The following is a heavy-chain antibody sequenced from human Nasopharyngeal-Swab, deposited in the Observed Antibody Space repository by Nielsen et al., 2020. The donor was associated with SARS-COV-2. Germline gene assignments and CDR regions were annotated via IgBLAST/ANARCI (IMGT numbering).Heavy chain of an antibody. V-gene: IGHV4-39*01. CDR3: ARRASTSSSLWFDP. CDR1: GGSISSNYY. CDR2: IYYTGST. J-gene: IGHJ5*02. D-gene: IGHD6-6*01. Sequence: SETLSLTCTVSGGSISSNYYWGWIRQPPGKGLEWIGIIYYTGSTYYSPSLKSRATISVDTSKNQFSLKLSSVSAADTAVYYCARRASTSSSLWFDPWGQGALVTVSS.